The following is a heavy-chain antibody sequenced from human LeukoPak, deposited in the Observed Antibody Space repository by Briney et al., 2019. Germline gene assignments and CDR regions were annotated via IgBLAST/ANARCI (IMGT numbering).Heavy chain of an antibody. D-gene: IGHD2-15*01. V-gene: IGHV4-38-2*02. J-gene: IGHJ6*02. CDR3: ARTVGGMDV. CDR1: GYSISSGYY. CDR2: IYHSGTT. Sequence: SETLSLTCTVSGYSISSGYYWGWIRQPPGKGLEWIGSIYHSGTTYYNPSLESRVTISVDTSKNQFSLKLSSVTAADTAVYYCARTVGGMDVWGQGTTVTVSS.